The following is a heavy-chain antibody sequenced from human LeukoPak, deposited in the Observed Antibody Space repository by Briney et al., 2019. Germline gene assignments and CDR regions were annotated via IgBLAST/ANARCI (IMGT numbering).Heavy chain of an antibody. J-gene: IGHJ3*02. CDR3: ARSGDYHAFDI. D-gene: IGHD4-17*01. CDR1: GYNFISYW. CDR2: IYPGDSET. V-gene: IGHV5-51*01. Sequence: GESLKISCKASGYNFISYWIGWVRQMPGKGLEWMGIIYPGDSETRYSSSFQGQVTISADKSISIAYLQWSSLKASDTALYYCARSGDYHAFDIWGQGAMVTVSS.